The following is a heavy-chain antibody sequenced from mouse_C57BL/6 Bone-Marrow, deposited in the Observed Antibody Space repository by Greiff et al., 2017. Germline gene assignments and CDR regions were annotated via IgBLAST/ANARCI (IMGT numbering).Heavy chain of an antibody. CDR1: GYTFTSYW. D-gene: IGHD2-5*01. J-gene: IGHJ4*01. CDR3: ARSYYSNYVGVYYYAMDY. Sequence: QVQLQQPGAELVMPGASVKLSCKASGYTFTSYWMHWVKQRPGQGLEWIGEIDPSDSYTNYNQKFKGKSTLTVAKSSSTAYMQLSSLTSEDSAVYYCARSYYSNYVGVYYYAMDYWGQGTSVTVSS. V-gene: IGHV1-69*01. CDR2: IDPSDSYT.